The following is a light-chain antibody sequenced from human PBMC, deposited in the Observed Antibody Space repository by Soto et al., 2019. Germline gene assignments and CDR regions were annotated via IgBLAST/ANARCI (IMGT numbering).Light chain of an antibody. J-gene: IGKJ1*01. CDR1: QSVTSTY. V-gene: IGKV3-20*01. CDR2: DAS. Sequence: EIVLTQSPGTLSLSPGERASLSCRASQSVTSTYLAWYQQKPAQTPRLLIYDASSRATGIPDRFSGSGSGTDFTLTISRLEPEDFGVYYCQQYGTSPMTFGQGTKVEIK. CDR3: QQYGTSPMT.